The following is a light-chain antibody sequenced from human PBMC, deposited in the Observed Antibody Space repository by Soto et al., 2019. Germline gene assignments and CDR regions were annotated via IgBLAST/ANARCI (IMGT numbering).Light chain of an antibody. CDR3: SSYTSSSLYV. J-gene: IGLJ1*01. CDR1: SSDIGGHHF. Sequence: QSALTQPASVSGSPGQSITISCTGTSSDIGGHHFVSWYQQQSGKVPKLVIYEVTDRPSGVSDRFSGSKSGNTASLTISGLQPEDEADYYCSSYTSSSLYVFGTGTKVTVL. CDR2: EVT. V-gene: IGLV2-14*01.